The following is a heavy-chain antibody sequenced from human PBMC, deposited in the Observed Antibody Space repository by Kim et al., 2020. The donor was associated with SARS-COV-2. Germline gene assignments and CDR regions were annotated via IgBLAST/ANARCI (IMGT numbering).Heavy chain of an antibody. Sequence: GGSLRLSCVASGFTFSSRAMSWVRQPPGKGLEWIASVNNGGNAYYANSVKGRFTVSRDNTMDTLHLQMSSLTAEDTALYYCAKDHPSNGWPTFDSWGQG. J-gene: IGHJ4*02. V-gene: IGHV3-23*01. D-gene: IGHD3-22*01. CDR2: VNNGGNA. CDR3: AKDHPSNGWPTFDS. CDR1: GFTFSSRA.